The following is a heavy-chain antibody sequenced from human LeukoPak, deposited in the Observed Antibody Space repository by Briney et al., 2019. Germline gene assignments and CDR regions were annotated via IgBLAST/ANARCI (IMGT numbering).Heavy chain of an antibody. CDR3: ARTRELLRLCYFDY. CDR1: GGSISSYY. Sequence: PSETLSLTCTVSGGSISSYYWSWIRQPPGKGLEWIGYIYYSGSTNYNPSLKSRVTISVDTSKNQFSLQLNSVTPEDTAVYYCARTRELLRLCYFDYWGQGTLVTVSS. CDR2: IYYSGST. D-gene: IGHD1-26*01. V-gene: IGHV4-59*12. J-gene: IGHJ4*02.